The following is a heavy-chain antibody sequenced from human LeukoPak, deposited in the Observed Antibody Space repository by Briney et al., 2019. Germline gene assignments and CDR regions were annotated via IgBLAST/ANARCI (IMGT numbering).Heavy chain of an antibody. CDR2: ISGSGGST. V-gene: IGHV3-23*01. D-gene: IGHD6-19*01. Sequence: GGSLRLYCAASGFTCSSYAMSWVRQAPGKGLEWVSAISGSGGSTYYADSVKGRFTISRDNSKNTLYLQMNSLRTEDTAVYYCAKDQALGRAVADWGQGTLVTVSS. J-gene: IGHJ4*02. CDR3: AKDQALGRAVAD. CDR1: GFTCSSYA.